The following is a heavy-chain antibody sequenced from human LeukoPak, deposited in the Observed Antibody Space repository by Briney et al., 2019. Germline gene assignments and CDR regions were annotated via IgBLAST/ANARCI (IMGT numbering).Heavy chain of an antibody. J-gene: IGHJ4*02. CDR3: AREVCSSTSCPIDY. CDR2: IYYSGST. V-gene: IGHV4-39*07. Sequence: PGGSLRLSCAASGFTFSGYWMSWVRQAPGKGLEWIGSIYYSGSTYYNPSLKSRVTISVDTSKNQFSLKLSSVTAADTAVYYCAREVCSSTSCPIDYWGQGTLVTVSS. CDR1: GFTFSGYW. D-gene: IGHD2-2*01.